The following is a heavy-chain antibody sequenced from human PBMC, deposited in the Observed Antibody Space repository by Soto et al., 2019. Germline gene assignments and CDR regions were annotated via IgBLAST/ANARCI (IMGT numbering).Heavy chain of an antibody. D-gene: IGHD1-7*01. CDR1: GFSLGTRGVG. CDR3: PHRRVTGTAAYFDY. J-gene: IGHJ4*02. CDR2: IYWDDDK. Sequence: QITLKESGPTLVKPTQTLTLTCTFSGFSLGTRGVGVGWIRQPPGKALEWLALIYWDDDKRSSPSLRSRLTVPRDTSQTQVALPITNVDPVGTATSACPHRRVTGTAAYFDYRGQGTLVTVAS. V-gene: IGHV2-5*02.